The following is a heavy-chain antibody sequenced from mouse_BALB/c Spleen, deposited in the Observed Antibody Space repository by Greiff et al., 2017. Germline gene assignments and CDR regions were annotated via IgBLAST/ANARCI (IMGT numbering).Heavy chain of an antibody. D-gene: IGHD2-14*01. CDR3: ARSYYRYEGAMDY. J-gene: IGHJ4*01. CDR2: INPGSGGT. V-gene: IGHV1-54*01. CDR1: GYAFTNYL. Sequence: VQLQQSGAELVRPGTSVKVSCKASGYAFTNYLIEWVKQRPGQGLEWIGVINPGSGGTNYNEKFKGKATLTADKSSSTAYMQLSSLTSDDSAVYFCARSYYRYEGAMDYWGQGTSVTVSS.